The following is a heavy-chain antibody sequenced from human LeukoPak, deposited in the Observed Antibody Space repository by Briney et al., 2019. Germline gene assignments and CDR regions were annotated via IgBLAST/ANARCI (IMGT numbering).Heavy chain of an antibody. CDR3: ARVRGDFETD. V-gene: IGHV4-59*01. CDR2: RYYSGST. CDR1: GGSISDYY. D-gene: IGHD3-16*01. Sequence: PSETLSLTCTVSGGSISDYYWSWIRQPPGKGLEWIGYRYYSGSTTYNPSLKSRVTISVDTSKSQFSLKLISVTAADTAIYYCARVRGDFETDWGQGTLVTVSS. J-gene: IGHJ1*01.